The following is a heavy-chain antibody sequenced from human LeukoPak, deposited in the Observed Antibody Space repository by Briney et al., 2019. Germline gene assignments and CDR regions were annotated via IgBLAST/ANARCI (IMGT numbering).Heavy chain of an antibody. V-gene: IGHV3-48*01. CDR3: ARGVIAAAEGQPGY. CDR2: ISSSSSTI. Sequence: GGSLRLSCAASGFTFSSYSMNWVRQAPGKGLEWVSYISSSSSTIYYADSVKGRFTISRDNSKNTLYLQMGSLRAEDMAVYYCARGVIAAAEGQPGYWGQGTLVTVSS. D-gene: IGHD6-13*01. J-gene: IGHJ4*02. CDR1: GFTFSSYS.